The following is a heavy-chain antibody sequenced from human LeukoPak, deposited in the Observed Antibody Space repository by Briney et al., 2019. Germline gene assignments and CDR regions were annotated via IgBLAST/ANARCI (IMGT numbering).Heavy chain of an antibody. V-gene: IGHV3-21*01. D-gene: IGHD1-26*01. CDR3: ARDEAGRGQNYYYYMDV. Sequence: PGGSLRLSCAASGFTFSSYSMNWVRQAPGKGLEWVSSISSSSSYIYYADSVKGRFTISRDNAKNSLYLQMNSLRAEDTAVYYCARDEAGRGQNYYYYMDVWGKGTTVTVSS. J-gene: IGHJ6*03. CDR1: GFTFSSYS. CDR2: ISSSSSYI.